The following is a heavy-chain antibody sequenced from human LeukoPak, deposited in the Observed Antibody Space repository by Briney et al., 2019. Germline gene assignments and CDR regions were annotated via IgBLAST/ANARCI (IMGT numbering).Heavy chain of an antibody. Sequence: ASVKVSCKASGYTFTSYDINWVRQATGQGLEWMGWMNPNSGNTGYAQKLQGRVTMTTDTSTSTAYMELRSLRSDDTAVYYCARAAGYDPDYWGQGTLVTVSS. J-gene: IGHJ4*02. V-gene: IGHV1-8*01. CDR3: ARAAGYDPDY. D-gene: IGHD5-12*01. CDR1: GYTFTSYD. CDR2: MNPNSGNT.